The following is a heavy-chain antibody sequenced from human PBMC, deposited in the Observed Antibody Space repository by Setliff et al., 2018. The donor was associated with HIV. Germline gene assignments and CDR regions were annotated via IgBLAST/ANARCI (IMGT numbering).Heavy chain of an antibody. V-gene: IGHV4-39*01. CDR1: GASIRSGDYY. CDR3: ARLDIVVVVAAKQGVDV. J-gene: IGHJ6*04. Sequence: TCSVSGASIRSGDYYWGWIRQPPGKGLEWIGSIYYSGSTPYSPSLKSRVTMSVDSSKNQFSLKVNSVTAADTAVYYCARLDIVVVVAAKQGVDVWGKGTTVTVSS. D-gene: IGHD2-15*01. CDR2: IYYSGST.